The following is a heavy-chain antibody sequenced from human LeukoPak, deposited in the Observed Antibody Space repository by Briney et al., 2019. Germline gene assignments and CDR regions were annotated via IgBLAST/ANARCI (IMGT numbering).Heavy chain of an antibody. J-gene: IGHJ5*02. Sequence: GGSLRLSCAASGFTFSDYYMSWIRQAPGKGLEWVSYISSSGSTIYYADSVKGRFTISRDNAKNSLYLQMNSLRAEDTAVYYCARRPGSGSYYKQYFDPWGQGTLVTVSS. V-gene: IGHV3-11*01. CDR2: ISSSGSTI. CDR3: ARRPGSGSYYKQYFDP. D-gene: IGHD3-10*01. CDR1: GFTFSDYY.